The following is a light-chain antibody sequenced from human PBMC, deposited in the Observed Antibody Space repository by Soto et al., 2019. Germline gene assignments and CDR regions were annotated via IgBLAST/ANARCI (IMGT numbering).Light chain of an antibody. CDR2: GAS. J-gene: IGKJ2*01. V-gene: IGKV3-20*01. CDR1: QSVSSSY. CDR3: QQYGSSPMYT. Sequence: EIVLTQSSGTLSVSPGERATLSCRASQSVSSSYLAWYHQKPGQAPRLLIHGASNRAAGIPDRFSGSGSGTDFTLTISRLEPEDFAVYYCQQYGSSPMYTFGQGTKLEIK.